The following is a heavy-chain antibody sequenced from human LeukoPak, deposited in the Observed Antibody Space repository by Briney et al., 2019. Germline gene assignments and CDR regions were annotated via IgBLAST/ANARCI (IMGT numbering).Heavy chain of an antibody. CDR3: AKGYTNGVNQEVWLDP. CDR2: MYYTGNS. CDR1: GGSISSRSYS. J-gene: IGHJ5*02. V-gene: IGHV4-39*07. Sequence: SETLSLTCTVSGGSISSRSYSWGWIRQPPGKGLEWIGSMYYTGNSDYNPSLKSRLTMSVDTSKNQFSLKLSSVTAADTAVYFCAKGYTNGVNQEVWLDPWGQGTLVTVSS. D-gene: IGHD2-8*01.